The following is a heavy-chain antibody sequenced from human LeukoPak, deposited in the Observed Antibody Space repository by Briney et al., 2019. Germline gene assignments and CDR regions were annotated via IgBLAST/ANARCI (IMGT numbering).Heavy chain of an antibody. D-gene: IGHD6-19*01. J-gene: IGHJ4*02. CDR2: ISYSGNT. Sequence: SETLSLTCTVSGGSISSNYWSWIRQPPGKGLECLGYISYSGNTNSNPTLKSRLTISVDMSKNQFSLKLSSVTAADTAVYYCARDIAVAGFFDYWGLGTLVTVSS. CDR3: ARDIAVAGFFDY. CDR1: GGSISSNY. V-gene: IGHV4-59*01.